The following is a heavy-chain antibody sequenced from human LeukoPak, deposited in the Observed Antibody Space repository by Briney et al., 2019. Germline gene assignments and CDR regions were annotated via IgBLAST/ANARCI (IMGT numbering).Heavy chain of an antibody. CDR2: IWYDGSNK. CDR3: ARDLGEGYNQNFDY. D-gene: IGHD5-24*01. V-gene: IGHV3-33*01. CDR1: GFTFSSYG. J-gene: IGHJ4*02. Sequence: GRSLRLSCAASGFTFSSYGMHGVRQAPAKGLECVVVIWYDGSNKYYADSVRGRFTISIDNSKNTCYLQMHGLRAEDTAVYYCARDLGEGYNQNFDYWGRGTLVTVSS.